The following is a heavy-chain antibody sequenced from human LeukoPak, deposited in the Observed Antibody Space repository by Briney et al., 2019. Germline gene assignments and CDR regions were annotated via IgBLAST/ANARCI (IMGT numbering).Heavy chain of an antibody. CDR2: IRYDGSNK. J-gene: IGHJ6*03. CDR1: GFTFSSYG. D-gene: IGHD2-2*02. V-gene: IGHV3-30*02. Sequence: GGSLRLSCAASGFTFSSYGMQWVRQAPGKGLEWVAFIRYDGSNKYYADSVKGRFTISRDNSKNTLYLQMNSLRAEDTAVYYCAKGVVPAAIAYYYYYMDVWGKGTTVTVSS. CDR3: AKGVVPAAIAYYYYYMDV.